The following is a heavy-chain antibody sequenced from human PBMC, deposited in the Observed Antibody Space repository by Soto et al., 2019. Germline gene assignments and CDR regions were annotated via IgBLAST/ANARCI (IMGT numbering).Heavy chain of an antibody. J-gene: IGHJ4*02. CDR3: ARGSRATR. Sequence: PSETLSLTCAVYGGSFSGYYWSWIRQPPGKGLEWIGEINHSGSTNYNPSLKSRVTISVDTSKNQFSLKLSSVTAADTAVYYCARGSRATRWGQGTLVTVSS. V-gene: IGHV4-34*01. CDR2: INHSGST. CDR1: GGSFSGYY.